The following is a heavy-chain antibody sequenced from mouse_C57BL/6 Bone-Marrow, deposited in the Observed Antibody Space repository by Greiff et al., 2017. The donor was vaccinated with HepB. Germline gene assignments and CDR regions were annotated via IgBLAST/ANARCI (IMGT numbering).Heavy chain of an antibody. CDR2: IYPGSGST. D-gene: IGHD2-4*01. CDR3: ARGGDYDWYFDV. Sequence: QVQLQQPGAELVKPGASVKMSCKASGYTFTSYWITWVKQRPGQGLEWIGDIYPGSGSTNYNEKFKSKATLTVDTSSSTAYMQLSSLTSEDSAVYYWARGGDYDWYFDVWGTGTTVTVSS. CDR1: GYTFTSYW. J-gene: IGHJ1*03. V-gene: IGHV1-55*01.